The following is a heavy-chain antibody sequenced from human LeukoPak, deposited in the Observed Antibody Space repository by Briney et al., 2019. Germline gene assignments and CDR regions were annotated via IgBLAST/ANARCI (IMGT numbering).Heavy chain of an antibody. CDR1: GGSISSYY. CDR2: ISDIGSI. Sequence: SETLSLTCTVSGGSISSYYWSWIRQPPGKGLEWIAYISDIGSINYSPSLKSRVTISVDTSKNQFSLKLSSVTAADTAVYYCARDHDAFDIWGQGTMVTVSS. V-gene: IGHV4-59*01. J-gene: IGHJ3*02. CDR3: ARDHDAFDI.